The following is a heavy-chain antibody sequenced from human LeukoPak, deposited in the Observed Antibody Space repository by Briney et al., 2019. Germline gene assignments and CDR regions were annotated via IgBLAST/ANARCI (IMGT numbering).Heavy chain of an antibody. D-gene: IGHD2-8*01. Sequence: PSETLSLTCTVSGGSISSYYWSWIRQPAGKGLEWIGRIYTSGSTNYNPSLKSRVTMSVDTSKNQFSLKLTSVTAADTAVYYCTKIANGGLSDYWGQGTLVTVSS. CDR2: IYTSGST. CDR1: GGSISSYY. CDR3: TKIANGGLSDY. J-gene: IGHJ4*02. V-gene: IGHV4-4*07.